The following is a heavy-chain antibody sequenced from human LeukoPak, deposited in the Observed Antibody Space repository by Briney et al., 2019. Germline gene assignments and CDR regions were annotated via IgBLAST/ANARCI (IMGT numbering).Heavy chain of an antibody. CDR3: ARDLAPRPTTNFDY. CDR1: GFTFSSYE. J-gene: IGHJ4*02. V-gene: IGHV3-48*03. Sequence: GGSLRLSCAASGFTFSSYEMNWVRQAPGKGLEWVSYISGSGSTIYYADSVKGRFTISRDNAKNSLYLQMNSLRAEDTAVYYYARDLAPRPTTNFDYWGQGTLVTVSS. D-gene: IGHD1-26*01. CDR2: ISGSGSTI.